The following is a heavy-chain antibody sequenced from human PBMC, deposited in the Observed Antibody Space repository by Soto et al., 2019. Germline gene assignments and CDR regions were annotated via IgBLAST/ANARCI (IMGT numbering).Heavy chain of an antibody. Sequence: QVQLVQSGAEVKKPGASVKVSCKASGYTFTSYYMHWVRQAPGQGLEWMGIINPSGGSTSYAQKFPCSVTMTRDTSTSTVYMELSSMRSEDQAVDYCASTGEVATGGGGLCDPWGQVNLVTVSS. J-gene: IGHJ5*02. V-gene: IGHV1-46*03. CDR1: GYTFTSYY. CDR3: ASTGEVATGGGGLCDP. D-gene: IGHD1-26*01. CDR2: INPSGGST.